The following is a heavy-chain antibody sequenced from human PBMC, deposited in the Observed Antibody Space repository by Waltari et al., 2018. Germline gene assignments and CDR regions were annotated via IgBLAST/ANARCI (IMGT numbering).Heavy chain of an antibody. Sequence: VQLVESGGGLIQPGGSLRLSCAGPGFTFSTTWMHWVRQAPGKGLVWISRISGDANITTYADSVKGRFTISRDNAKNTLYLQMDSLSVDDTAVYYCTRETKADRCFGDWGPGTLVTVSS. CDR3: TRETKADRCFGD. CDR1: GFTFSTTW. D-gene: IGHD2-8*01. CDR2: ISGDANIT. J-gene: IGHJ4*02. V-gene: IGHV3-74*01.